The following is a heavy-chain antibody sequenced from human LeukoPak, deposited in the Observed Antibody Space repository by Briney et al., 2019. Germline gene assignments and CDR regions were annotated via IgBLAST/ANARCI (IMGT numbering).Heavy chain of an antibody. CDR2: ISGNGNDK. D-gene: IGHD6-19*01. J-gene: IGHJ4*02. CDR1: GFTFSDYY. CDR3: ANSQSSVAGIPGC. Sequence: GGSLRLSCAASGFTFSDYYMTWIRQAPGKGLEWVSYISGNGNDKHYADSVKGRFTISRDNAKNSLYLQMNSLRVEGTAVYYCANSQSSVAGIPGCWGQGTLVTVSS. V-gene: IGHV3-11*04.